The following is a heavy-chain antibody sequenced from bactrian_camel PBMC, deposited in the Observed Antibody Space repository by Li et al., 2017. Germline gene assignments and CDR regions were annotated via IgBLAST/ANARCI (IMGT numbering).Heavy chain of an antibody. J-gene: IGHJ4*01. Sequence: HVQLVESGGGLVQPGGSLRLSCAASGFTLSSYRTYWVRQAPGKGLEWVSAINSGGGSTYYPDSVKGRFTISRDNAKNTVALQMNSLKSEDTALYYCVTSAVVAGPPTAAHWGQATQVTVS. D-gene: IGHD6*01. V-gene: IGHV3S1*01. CDR1: GFTLSSYR. CDR2: INSGGGST. CDR3: VTSAVVAGPPTAAH.